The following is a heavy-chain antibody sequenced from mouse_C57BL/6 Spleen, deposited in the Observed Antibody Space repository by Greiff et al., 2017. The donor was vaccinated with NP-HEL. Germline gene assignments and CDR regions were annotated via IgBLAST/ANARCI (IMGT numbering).Heavy chain of an antibody. V-gene: IGHV1-62-2*01. J-gene: IGHJ3*01. Sequence: QVQLQQSGAALVKPGASVKLSCKASGYTFTEYTIPWVKQRSGQGLEWIGWFYPGSGSIKYNEKFKDTATLTADKSSSTVYMELSRLTSEDSAVYFCARHEGGTVWFAYWGQGTLVTVSA. D-gene: IGHD1-1*01. CDR3: ARHEGGTVWFAY. CDR1: GYTFTEYT. CDR2: FYPGSGSI.